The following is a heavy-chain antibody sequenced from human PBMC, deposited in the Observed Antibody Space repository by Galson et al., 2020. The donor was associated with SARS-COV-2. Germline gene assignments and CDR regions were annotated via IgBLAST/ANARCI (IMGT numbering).Heavy chain of an antibody. D-gene: IGHD3-22*01. V-gene: IGHV4-39*01. Sequence: SETLSLTCTVSGGSISSSSYYWGWIRQPPGKGLEWIGSIYYSGSTYYNPPLKSRVTISVDTSKNQFSLKLSSVTAADTAVYYCARLGPGGSCYYDSSGYCHFDYWGQGTLVTVSS. CDR3: ARLGPGGSCYYDSSGYCHFDY. CDR1: GGSISSSSYY. CDR2: IYYSGST. J-gene: IGHJ4*02.